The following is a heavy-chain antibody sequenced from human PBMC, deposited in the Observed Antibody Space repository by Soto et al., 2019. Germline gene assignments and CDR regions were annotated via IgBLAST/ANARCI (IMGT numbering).Heavy chain of an antibody. CDR1: GGSISSGGYY. D-gene: IGHD3-3*01. CDR2: IYYSGST. J-gene: IGHJ3*02. Sequence: PSETLSLTCTVSGGSISSGGYYWSWIRQHPGKGLEWIGYIYYSGSTYYNPSLKSRVTISVDASKNQFSLKLSSVTAADTAVYYCARDSRVANYDFWSGYPDRAFDIWGQGTMVTVSS. V-gene: IGHV4-31*03. CDR3: ARDSRVANYDFWSGYPDRAFDI.